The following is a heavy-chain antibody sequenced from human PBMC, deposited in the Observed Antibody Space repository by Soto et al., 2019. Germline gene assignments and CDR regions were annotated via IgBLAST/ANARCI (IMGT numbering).Heavy chain of an antibody. CDR1: GESISISSYY. V-gene: IGHV4-39*01. Sequence: PSETLSLTCIVSGESISISSYYWGSISQPPGKGLEWIGSIYYSGRTYYNPSFKSRVTISIDTSKNQFSLKLSSVTATDTAVYSCARQRTTVVTQAYFDHWGQGALVTVSS. D-gene: IGHD2-21*02. J-gene: IGHJ4*02. CDR2: IYYSGRT. CDR3: ARQRTTVVTQAYFDH.